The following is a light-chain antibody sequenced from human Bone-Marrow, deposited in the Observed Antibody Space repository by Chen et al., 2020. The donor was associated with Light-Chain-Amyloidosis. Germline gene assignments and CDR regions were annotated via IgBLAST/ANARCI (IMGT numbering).Light chain of an antibody. CDR3: QSYDSSLSSSV. V-gene: IGLV1-40*01. Sequence: QSVLTQPPSVSGAPGLRVTISCTGSTSNIGAGYGVHWYQQVPGTAPKLLIYGNTNRPSGVPDRFSASKSGTSASLAITGLQAEDEADYYCQSYDSSLSSSVFGGGTKLTVL. J-gene: IGLJ2*01. CDR2: GNT. CDR1: TSNIGAGYG.